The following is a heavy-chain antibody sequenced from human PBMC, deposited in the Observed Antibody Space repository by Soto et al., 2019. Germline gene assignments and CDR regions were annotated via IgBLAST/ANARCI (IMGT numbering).Heavy chain of an antibody. V-gene: IGHV4-31*03. J-gene: IGHJ5*02. CDR3: ARDPAP. Sequence: PSETLSLTCTVSGGSITRGGYYWSWIRQHPGKGLEWIGYIYNSGTTYYNPSLKSRVTISVDTSKNQFSLKLTSVTAADTAVYCCARDPAPWGQGTLVTVSS. CDR1: GGSITRGGYY. CDR2: IYNSGTT.